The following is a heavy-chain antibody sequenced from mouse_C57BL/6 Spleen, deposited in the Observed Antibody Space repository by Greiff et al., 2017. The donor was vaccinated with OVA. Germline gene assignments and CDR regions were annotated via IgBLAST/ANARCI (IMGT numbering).Heavy chain of an antibody. D-gene: IGHD2-3*01. V-gene: IGHV1-26*01. CDR1: GYTFTDYY. CDR2: INPNNGGT. Sequence: VQLKQSGPELVKPGASVKISCKASGYTFTDYYMNWVKQSHGKSLEWIGDINPNNGGTSYNQKFKGKATLTVDKSSSTAYMELRSLTSEDSAVYYCARRNYDGYYWFAYWGQGTLVTVSA. CDR3: ARRNYDGYYWFAY. J-gene: IGHJ3*01.